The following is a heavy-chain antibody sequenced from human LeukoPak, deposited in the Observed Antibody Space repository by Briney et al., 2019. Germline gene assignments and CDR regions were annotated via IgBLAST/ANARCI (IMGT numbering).Heavy chain of an antibody. CDR3: ARYLSCST. CDR2: ISGTGDNT. Sequence: GGSLRLSCAASGFTFSSSTMSWVRQAPGKGLEWVSAISGTGDNTYYADSVKGRFTISRDNSKTTLYLQMNSLRVEDTAVYYCARYLSCSTWGQGTLVTVSS. V-gene: IGHV3-23*01. J-gene: IGHJ4*02. D-gene: IGHD2-2*02. CDR1: GFTFSSST.